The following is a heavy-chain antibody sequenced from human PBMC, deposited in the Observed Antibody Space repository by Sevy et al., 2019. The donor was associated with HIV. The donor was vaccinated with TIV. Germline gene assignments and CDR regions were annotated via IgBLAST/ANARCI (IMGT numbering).Heavy chain of an antibody. CDR2: IWYDGNNK. CDR3: ARDGYAESFGGGVDY. V-gene: IGHV3-33*01. J-gene: IGHJ4*02. Sequence: GGSLRLSCAASGFTFSNYGMHWVRQAPGKGLEWVAIIWYDGNNKYYADSVKGRFTISRDNSKNTLYLQMNSLRAEDTATYYCARDGYAESFGGGVDYWGQGTLVTVSS. CDR1: GFTFSNYG. D-gene: IGHD3-10*01.